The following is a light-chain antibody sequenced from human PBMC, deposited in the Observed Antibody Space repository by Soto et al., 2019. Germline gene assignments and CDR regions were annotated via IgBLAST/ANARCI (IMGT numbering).Light chain of an antibody. J-gene: IGKJ1*01. CDR1: QGISSY. V-gene: IGKV1-27*01. CDR3: QKYNSAPWT. Sequence: DIQMTRSPSSLSASVGDRVTITCRASQGISSYLAWYQQQPGKVPKLLIHVASTLQSGVPSRFSGSGSGTDFTLTISSLQPEDVATYYCQKYNSAPWTFGQGTKVEIK. CDR2: VAS.